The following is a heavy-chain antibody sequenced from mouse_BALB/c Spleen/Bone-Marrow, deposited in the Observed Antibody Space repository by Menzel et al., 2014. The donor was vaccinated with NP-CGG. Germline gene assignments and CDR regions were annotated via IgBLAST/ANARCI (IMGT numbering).Heavy chain of an antibody. CDR1: GYTFTSYD. D-gene: IGHD3-2*01. CDR3: AMTARGGFAY. V-gene: IGHV1S56*01. CDR2: IYPGDGST. J-gene: IGHJ3*01. Sequence: VQVVESGPELVKPGALVKISCKASGYTFTSYDINWVKQRPGQGLEWIGWIYPGDGSTKYNEKFKGKATLTADKSSSTAYMQVSSLTSGNPAVYFCAMTARGGFAYWGQGTLVTVSA.